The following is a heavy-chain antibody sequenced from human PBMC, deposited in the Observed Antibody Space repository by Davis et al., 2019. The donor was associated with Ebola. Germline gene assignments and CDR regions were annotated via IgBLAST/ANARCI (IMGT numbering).Heavy chain of an antibody. Sequence: ASVQVSCKASGYIFNSHYMHCVRHAPGQGLEWLGIINPIGGSTSYAQKSQGRVTMTRVTSTSTVYMELSSLRSEDTAVYYCARETAVAGWGFDYLGQGTLVTVSS. J-gene: IGHJ4*02. CDR1: GYIFNSHY. D-gene: IGHD6-19*01. CDR3: ARETAVAGWGFDY. V-gene: IGHV1-46*02. CDR2: INPIGGST.